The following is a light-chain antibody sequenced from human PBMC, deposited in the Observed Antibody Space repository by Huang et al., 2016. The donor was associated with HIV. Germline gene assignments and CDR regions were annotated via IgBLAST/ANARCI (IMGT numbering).Light chain of an antibody. Sequence: EIVLKQSPGTLSLSPGERATLSCRASQSVSSSHLAWYQQKPGQAPRLLMYGASITDTGIPDRFSGSGGGTDFTLTISSMEPEDFAVYFCQQYGSSPYTFGQGTKLEIK. CDR3: QQYGSSPYT. V-gene: IGKV3-20*01. J-gene: IGKJ2*01. CDR1: QSVSSSH. CDR2: GAS.